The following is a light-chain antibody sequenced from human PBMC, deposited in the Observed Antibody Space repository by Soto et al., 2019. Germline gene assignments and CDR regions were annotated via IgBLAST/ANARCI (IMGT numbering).Light chain of an antibody. V-gene: IGLV2-14*01. J-gene: IGLJ1*01. CDR3: SSYTASSTLEV. Sequence: QSALTQPASVSGSPGQSITISCTGTSSDVGGYIYVSWYQLHPGKAPKLIIYDVNKRPSGVSNRFSGSQSGDTASLTISGLQAEDEADYFCSSYTASSTLEVFGTGTKVTVL. CDR2: DVN. CDR1: SSDVGGYIY.